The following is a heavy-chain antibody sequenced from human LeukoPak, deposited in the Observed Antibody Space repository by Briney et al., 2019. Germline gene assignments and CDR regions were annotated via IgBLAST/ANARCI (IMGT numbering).Heavy chain of an antibody. D-gene: IGHD2-15*01. CDR2: IYHSGST. CDR1: GYSISSGYY. V-gene: IGHV4-38-2*01. J-gene: IGHJ5*02. CDR3: ARAGGYCSGGSCYWFDP. Sequence: SETLSLTCAVSGYSISSGYYWGWIRQPPGKGLEWSGSIYHSGSTSYNPSLKSRVTISVDTSKNQFSLKLSSVTAADTAVYYCARAGGYCSGGSCYWFDPWGQGTLVTVSS.